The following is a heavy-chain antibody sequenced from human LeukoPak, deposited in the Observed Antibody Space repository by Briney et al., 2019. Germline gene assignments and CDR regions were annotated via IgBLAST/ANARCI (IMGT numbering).Heavy chain of an antibody. D-gene: IGHD5-18*01. CDR1: GYTFTGYY. Sequence: GASVKVSCKASGYTFTGYYMHWVRQAPGQGLEWMGWINPNSGGTNYAQRFQGWVTMTRDTSISTAYMELSRLRSDDTAVYYCARAIRTQLGAFDIWGQGTMVTVSS. CDR3: ARAIRTQLGAFDI. CDR2: INPNSGGT. J-gene: IGHJ3*02. V-gene: IGHV1-2*04.